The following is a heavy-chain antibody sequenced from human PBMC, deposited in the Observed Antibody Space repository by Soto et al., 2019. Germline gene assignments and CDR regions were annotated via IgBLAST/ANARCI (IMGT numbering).Heavy chain of an antibody. CDR2: IIPISDTT. V-gene: IGHV1-69*01. D-gene: IGHD2-2*01. Sequence: QVQLVQSGAEVQKPGSSVKVSCKASGGTFSGYAISWVRQAPGQGLEWMGGIIPISDTTNYAQKFQGRVTITADESTSTAYMELSSLRSEDTAVYYCARSQGSSTSLEIYYYYYYGMDVWGQGTTVTVSS. J-gene: IGHJ6*02. CDR3: ARSQGSSTSLEIYYYYYYGMDV. CDR1: GGTFSGYA.